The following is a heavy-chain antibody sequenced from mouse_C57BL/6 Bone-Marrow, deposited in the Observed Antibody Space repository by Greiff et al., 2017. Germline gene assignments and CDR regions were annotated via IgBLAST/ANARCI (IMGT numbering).Heavy chain of an antibody. D-gene: IGHD2-5*01. J-gene: IGHJ4*01. CDR1: GFSFNTYA. Sequence: VQLKESGGGLVQPKGSLKLSCAASGFSFNTYAMNWVRQAPGKGLEWVARIRSKSNNYATYYADSVKDRFTISRDDSESMLYLQMNNLKTEDTAMYYCVRPPYSNYFFYAMDYWGQGTSVTVSS. CDR2: IRSKSNNYAT. V-gene: IGHV10-1*01. CDR3: VRPPYSNYFFYAMDY.